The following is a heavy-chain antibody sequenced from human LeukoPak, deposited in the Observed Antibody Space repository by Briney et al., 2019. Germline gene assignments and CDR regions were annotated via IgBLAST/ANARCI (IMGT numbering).Heavy chain of an antibody. Sequence: GGSLRLSCAASGFTFSSYAMHWVRQAPGKGLEWVAVISYDGSNKYYADSVKGRFTISRDNSKNTLYLQMNSLRAEDTAVYYCAKDRDIFLDYWGQGTLVTVSS. D-gene: IGHD3-3*02. CDR3: AKDRDIFLDY. J-gene: IGHJ4*02. CDR2: ISYDGSNK. V-gene: IGHV3-30-3*01. CDR1: GFTFSSYA.